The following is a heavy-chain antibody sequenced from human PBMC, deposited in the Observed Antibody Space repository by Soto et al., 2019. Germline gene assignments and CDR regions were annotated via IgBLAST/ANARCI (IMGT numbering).Heavy chain of an antibody. J-gene: IGHJ4*02. D-gene: IGHD6-6*01. V-gene: IGHV3-33*01. CDR2: IWFDGSNK. Sequence: QVQLVESGGGVVQPGRSLRLSCAASGFTFSSCGMHWVRQAPGKGLEWVAVIWFDGSNKYYADSVKGRFTISRDNSKNTLYLQMSTLRADDTAVYYCARGFPRRLIGAPFDYWGQGTLVTVSS. CDR3: ARGFPRRLIGAPFDY. CDR1: GFTFSSCG.